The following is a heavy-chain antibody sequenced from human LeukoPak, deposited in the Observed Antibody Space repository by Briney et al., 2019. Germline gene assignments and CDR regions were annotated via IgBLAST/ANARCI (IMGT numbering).Heavy chain of an antibody. D-gene: IGHD2-15*01. CDR3: ARLDCSGGSCYSGTDY. J-gene: IGHJ4*02. V-gene: IGHV1-18*01. CDR1: GYTFTSYG. CDR2: ISAYNGNT. Sequence: AASVKVSCKASGYTFTSYGISWVRQAPGQGLEWMGWISAYNGNTNYAQKLQGRVTMTTDTSTSTAYMELRSLRSDDTAVYYCARLDCSGGSCYSGTDYWGQGTLVTVSS.